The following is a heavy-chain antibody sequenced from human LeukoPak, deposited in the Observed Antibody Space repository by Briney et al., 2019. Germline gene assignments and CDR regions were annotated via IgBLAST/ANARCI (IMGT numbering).Heavy chain of an antibody. CDR1: GFTFSSYS. V-gene: IGHV3-48*04. Sequence: PGGSLRLSCAASGFTFSSYSMNWVRQAPGKGLEWVSYISSSSSTIYYADSVKGRFTISRDNAKNSLYLQMNRLRAEDTAVYYCVRGGEQWLESFDYWGQGTLVTVSS. CDR3: VRGGEQWLESFDY. J-gene: IGHJ4*02. D-gene: IGHD6-19*01. CDR2: ISSSSSTI.